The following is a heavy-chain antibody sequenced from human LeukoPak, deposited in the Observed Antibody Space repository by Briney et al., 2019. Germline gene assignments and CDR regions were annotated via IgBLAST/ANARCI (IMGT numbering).Heavy chain of an antibody. Sequence: ASVKVSCKASGYTFTGYYMHRVRQAPGQGLEWMGWINPNSGGTNYVQKFQGRVTMTRDTSISTAYMELSRLRSDDTAVYYCARVVKSPGYSSSWYSYWGQGTLVTVSS. CDR3: ARVVKSPGYSSSWYSY. J-gene: IGHJ4*02. CDR1: GYTFTGYY. CDR2: INPNSGGT. V-gene: IGHV1-2*02. D-gene: IGHD6-13*01.